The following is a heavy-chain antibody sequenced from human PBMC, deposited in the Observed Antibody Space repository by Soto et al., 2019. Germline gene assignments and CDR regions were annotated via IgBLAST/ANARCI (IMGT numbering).Heavy chain of an antibody. V-gene: IGHV3-7*01. Sequence: GGSLRLSCAASGFTFSTYWMSWVRQAPGKGLEWVANIKQDGSEKFQGRVTITRDTSASTAYMELSSLRSEDTAVYYCASLHYYMDVWGKGTTVTVSS. CDR1: GFTFSTYW. CDR3: ASLHYYMDV. CDR2: IKQDGSEK. J-gene: IGHJ6*03.